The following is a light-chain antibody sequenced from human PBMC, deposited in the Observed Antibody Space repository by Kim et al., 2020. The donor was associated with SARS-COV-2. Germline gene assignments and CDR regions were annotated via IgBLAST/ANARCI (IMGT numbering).Light chain of an antibody. J-gene: IGKJ2*01. CDR2: WTS. Sequence: ATINCKSSQSLLYSSNNKNYFAWYQQKPGQPPKLLIYWTSSRASGVPDRFSGSGSETDFSLTISSLQAEDVAVYYCQQYYSTPYTFGQGTKLEI. CDR1: QSLLYSSNNKNY. V-gene: IGKV4-1*01. CDR3: QQYYSTPYT.